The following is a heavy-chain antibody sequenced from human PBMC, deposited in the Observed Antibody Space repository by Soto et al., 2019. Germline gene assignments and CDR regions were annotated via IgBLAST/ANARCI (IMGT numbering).Heavy chain of an antibody. Sequence: ESGPTLVNPTQTLTVTCTFSGFSLSTSGAGVGWIRQSPGKAPEWLALISWKDEKRYNPGLKSRLTITKDTSKNQVVLTMTDLDPVDTATYFCAHRYGGNYYRWYFAFWGPGPLGTVSA. V-gene: IGHV2-5*01. D-gene: IGHD1-26*01. CDR3: AHRYGGNYYRWYFAF. CDR1: GFSLSTSGAG. CDR2: ISWKDEK. J-gene: IGHJ4*02.